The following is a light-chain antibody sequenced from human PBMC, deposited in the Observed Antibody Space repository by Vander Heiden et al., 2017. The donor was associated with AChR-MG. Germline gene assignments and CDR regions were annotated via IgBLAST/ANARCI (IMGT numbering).Light chain of an antibody. CDR2: EVT. CDR3: ASYTSGNTLVL. V-gene: IGLV2-14*03. CDR1: SPDVGGYDY. J-gene: IGLJ2*01. Sequence: QSALTQPASVSGFPGQPIPISCTGRSPDVGGYDYVSWYQQRPGKAPRLLIFEVTKRPSGISNRFSGSKSDNTAFLTISGLQIEDEGDFYCASYTSGNTLVLFGGGTKLTVL.